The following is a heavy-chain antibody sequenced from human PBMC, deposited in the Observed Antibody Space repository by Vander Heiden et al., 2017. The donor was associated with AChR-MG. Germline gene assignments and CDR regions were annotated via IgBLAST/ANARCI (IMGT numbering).Heavy chain of an antibody. J-gene: IGHJ4*02. CDR3: AKHEGFGDYYGHFDY. CDR1: GLTFSSYA. Sequence: EVQLLESGGGLVQPGGSLRLSCAASGLTFSSYAMSWVRQAPGKGLGWVSAISGSGGSTYYADSVKGRFTISRDNSKNTLYLQMNSLRAEDTAVYYCAKHEGFGDYYGHFDYWGQGTLVTVSS. D-gene: IGHD4-17*01. V-gene: IGHV3-23*01. CDR2: ISGSGGST.